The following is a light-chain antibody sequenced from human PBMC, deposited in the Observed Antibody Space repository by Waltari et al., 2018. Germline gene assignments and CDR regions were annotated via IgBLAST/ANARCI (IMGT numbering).Light chain of an antibody. V-gene: IGKV1-39*01. CDR3: QQSYSTLPLT. Sequence: DIQMTQSPSSLSASVGDGVTITCRASQSISSYLNWYQQKPGKAPKLLIYAASSLQSGVPSRFSGSGSGTDFTLTISSLQPEEFATYYCQQSYSTLPLTFGGGTKVEIK. CDR1: QSISSY. CDR2: AAS. J-gene: IGKJ4*01.